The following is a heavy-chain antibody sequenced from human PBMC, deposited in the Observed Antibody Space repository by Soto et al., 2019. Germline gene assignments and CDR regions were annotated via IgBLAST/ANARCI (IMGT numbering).Heavy chain of an antibody. J-gene: IGHJ2*01. CDR1: GFPFNNYP. V-gene: IGHV3-23*01. CDR2: IRNSGDST. D-gene: IGHD4-17*01. Sequence: EVQLLESGGGLVQPGGSLRLSCAASGFPFNNYPLSWVRQAPGKGLEWVATIRNSGDSTAYADSVKGRFSISRDQAKNTLHLQMNSLRVEDTAVYYCAKCDFGDPYWYFDFWGRGTLVTVSS. CDR3: AKCDFGDPYWYFDF.